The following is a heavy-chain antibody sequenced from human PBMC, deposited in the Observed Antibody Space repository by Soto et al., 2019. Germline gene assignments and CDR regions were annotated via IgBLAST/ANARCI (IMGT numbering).Heavy chain of an antibody. D-gene: IGHD1-26*01. CDR2: ISSSSSTI. CDR1: GFTFSSYS. CDR3: ARSGRRIVGATPGAFDI. J-gene: IGHJ3*02. Sequence: EVQVVESGGGLVQPGGSLRLSCAASGFTFSSYSMNWVRQAPGKGLEWVSYISSSSSTIYYADSVKGRFTISRDNAKNSLYLQMNSLRDEDTAVYYCARSGRRIVGATPGAFDIWGQGTMVTVSS. V-gene: IGHV3-48*02.